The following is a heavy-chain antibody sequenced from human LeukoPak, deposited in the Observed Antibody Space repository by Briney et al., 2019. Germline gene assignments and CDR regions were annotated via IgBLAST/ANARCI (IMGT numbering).Heavy chain of an antibody. CDR1: GFTVSSNY. CDR2: IYSGGST. V-gene: IGHV3-66*01. D-gene: IGHD3-9*01. J-gene: IGHJ3*02. Sequence: GGSLRLSCAASGFTVSSNYMSWVRQAPGKGLEWVSVIYSGGSTYYADSVKGRFTISRDNSKNTLYLQMNSLRAEDTAVYYCARDLYDILTGYSGTFDIWGQGTMVTASS. CDR3: ARDLYDILTGYSGTFDI.